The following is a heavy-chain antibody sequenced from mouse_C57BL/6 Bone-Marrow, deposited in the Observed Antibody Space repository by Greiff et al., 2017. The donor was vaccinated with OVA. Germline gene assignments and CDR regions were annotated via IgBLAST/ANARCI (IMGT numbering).Heavy chain of an antibody. CDR2: IYPYNGVS. CDR3: EGGTGFDN. D-gene: IGHD3-3*01. V-gene: IGHV1-31*01. J-gene: IGHJ2*01. CDR1: GYSFTGYY. Sequence: VQLKQSGPELVKPGASVKISCTASGYSFTGYYMHWVQQSHGNILDWIGYIYPYNGVSSYNQKFKGKATLAVDKSSSTAYMELRNLTSEDSADYYCEGGTGFDNGGQGTTLTVSS.